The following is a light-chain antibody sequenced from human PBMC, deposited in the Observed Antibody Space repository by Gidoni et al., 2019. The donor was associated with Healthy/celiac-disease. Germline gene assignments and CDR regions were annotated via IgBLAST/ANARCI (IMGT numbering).Light chain of an antibody. V-gene: IGKV1-39*01. CDR1: QSISRY. J-gene: IGKJ4*01. Sequence: DIQMTQSPSSLSASVGDRVTITCRASQSISRYLNWYQQKPGKAPKLLIYAASSLQSGVPSRFSGSGSGTDFTLTNSSLQPEDFATYYCQQSYSTPPLTFGGGTKVEIK. CDR3: QQSYSTPPLT. CDR2: AAS.